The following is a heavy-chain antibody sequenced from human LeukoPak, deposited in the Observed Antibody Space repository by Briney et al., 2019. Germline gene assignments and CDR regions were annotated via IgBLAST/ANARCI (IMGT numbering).Heavy chain of an antibody. Sequence: PGGSLRLSCAASGFTFSSYSMNWVRQAPGKGLEWVSSISRSSDYTYYADSVKGRFTISRDNAENSLYLQMNSLRAEDTAVYYCAVAGLSYWYFDLWGRGTLVTVSS. J-gene: IGHJ2*01. CDR1: GFTFSSYS. CDR2: ISRSSDYT. CDR3: AVAGLSYWYFDL. D-gene: IGHD6-19*01. V-gene: IGHV3-21*01.